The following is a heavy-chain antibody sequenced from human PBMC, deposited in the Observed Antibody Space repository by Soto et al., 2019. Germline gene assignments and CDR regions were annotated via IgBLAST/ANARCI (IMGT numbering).Heavy chain of an antibody. CDR1: GGSITNYY. Sequence: PSETLSLTCTVSGGSITNYYWSWIRQPPGKGLEWLGYIYYSGSTNYNPSLKSRVTISIDTSKNQFSLKLSSVTAADTAVYYCARLEEDFYYYYYMDVWGKGTTVTVSS. CDR2: IYYSGST. CDR3: ARLEEDFYYYYYMDV. V-gene: IGHV4-59*08. J-gene: IGHJ6*03.